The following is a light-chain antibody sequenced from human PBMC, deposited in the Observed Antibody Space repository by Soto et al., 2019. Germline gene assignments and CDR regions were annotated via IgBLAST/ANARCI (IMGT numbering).Light chain of an antibody. J-gene: IGLJ1*01. CDR3: CSYAGYSYV. CDR2: ESS. Sequence: QSVLTEPASVSGSPGQSITISCTGTSSDVGDYDLVSWFQQHPGKAPKLLIFESSKRPSGVSIRFSGSRSGNTASLTVSGLQAEDEADYFCCSYAGYSYVFGTGTKVT. V-gene: IGLV2-23*01. CDR1: SSDVGDYDL.